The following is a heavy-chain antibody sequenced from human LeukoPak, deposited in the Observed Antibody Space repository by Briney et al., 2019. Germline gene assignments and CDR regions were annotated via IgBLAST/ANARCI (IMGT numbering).Heavy chain of an antibody. CDR3: ARHPIVGATSPIHFDY. D-gene: IGHD1-26*01. V-gene: IGHV5-51*01. J-gene: IGHJ4*02. CDR1: GYSFTNYW. CDR2: IYPGDSDI. Sequence: GESLKISRKGSGYSFTNYWIGWVRQMPGKGLEWMGIIYPGDSDIRYSPSFQGQVTISADKSVNTAYLQWSSLKASDTAMYYCARHPIVGATSPIHFDYWGQGTLVTVSS.